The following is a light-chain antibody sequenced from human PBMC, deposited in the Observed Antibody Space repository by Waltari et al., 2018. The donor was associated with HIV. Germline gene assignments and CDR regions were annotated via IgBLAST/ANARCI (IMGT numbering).Light chain of an antibody. CDR1: QSVLYKSINKNY. J-gene: IGKJ5*01. CDR2: WAS. V-gene: IGKV4-1*01. CDR3: QQYFMSPLT. Sequence: IVMTQSPDSLAVSLGERATINCQSSQSVLYKSINKNYLAWYQQKAGQPPKLLFFWASTRASGVPARFTASGSGTDFTLTVSSLQAEDVAVYYCQQYFMSPLTFGQGTRLEIK.